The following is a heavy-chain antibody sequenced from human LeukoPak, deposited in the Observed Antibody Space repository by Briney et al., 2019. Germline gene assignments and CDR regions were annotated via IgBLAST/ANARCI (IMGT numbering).Heavy chain of an antibody. D-gene: IGHD1-26*01. J-gene: IGHJ3*02. Sequence: SETLSLTCAVYGGSFSGYYWSWIRQPPGKGLEWIGEINHSGSTNYNPSLKSRVTISVDTSKNQFSLKLSSVTAADTAVYCCARPAYLGIVGATDDAFDIWGQGTMVTVSS. CDR3: ARPAYLGIVGATDDAFDI. CDR1: GGSFSGYY. V-gene: IGHV4-34*01. CDR2: INHSGST.